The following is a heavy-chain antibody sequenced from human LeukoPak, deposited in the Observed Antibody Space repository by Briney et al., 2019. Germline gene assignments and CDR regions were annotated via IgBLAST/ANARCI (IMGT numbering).Heavy chain of an antibody. CDR1: GFTFSSYA. CDR2: ISHDGSNK. Sequence: GGSLRLSCAASGFTFSSYAMHWVRQAPGKGLEWVAVISHDGSNKYYADSVKGRFTISRDNSKNTLYLQMNSLRAEDTAVYYCARVGGSELLGGNFDYWGQGTLVTVSS. V-gene: IGHV3-30-3*01. D-gene: IGHD1-26*01. J-gene: IGHJ4*02. CDR3: ARVGGSELLGGNFDY.